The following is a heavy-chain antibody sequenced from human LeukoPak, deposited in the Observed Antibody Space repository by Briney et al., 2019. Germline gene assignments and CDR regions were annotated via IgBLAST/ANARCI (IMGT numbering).Heavy chain of an antibody. CDR2: IYPGDSDT. J-gene: IGHJ3*02. D-gene: IGHD4-11*01. CDR1: GYSFTSYW. CDR3: ARTYDYSNFPDAFDI. Sequence: GESLKISCKGSGYSFTSYWIGWVRQMPGKGLEWMGIIYPGDSDTRYSPPFQGQVTISADKSISTAYLQWSSLKASDTAMYYCARTYDYSNFPDAFDIWGQGTMVTVSS. V-gene: IGHV5-51*01.